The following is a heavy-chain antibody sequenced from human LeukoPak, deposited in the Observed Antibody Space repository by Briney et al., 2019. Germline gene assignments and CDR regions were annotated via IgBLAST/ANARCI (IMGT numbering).Heavy chain of an antibody. CDR2: ISGSGGST. CDR3: AKSSRDYYYYYMDV. Sequence: GGSLRLSCAASGFTFSSYAMSWVRQAPGKALEWVSAISGSGGSTYYADSVKGRFTISRDNSKNTLYLQMNSLRAEDTAVYYCAKSSRDYYYYYMDVWGKGTTVTVSS. D-gene: IGHD6-6*01. V-gene: IGHV3-23*01. CDR1: GFTFSSYA. J-gene: IGHJ6*03.